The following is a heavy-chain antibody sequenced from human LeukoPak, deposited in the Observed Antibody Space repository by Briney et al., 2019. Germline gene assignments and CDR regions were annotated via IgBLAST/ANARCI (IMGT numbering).Heavy chain of an antibody. J-gene: IGHJ6*03. Sequence: ASVKVSCKASGYTFTTYDINWVRQAPGQGLEWMGGIIPIFGTANYAQKFQGRVTITTDESTSTAYMELSSLRSEDTAVYYCARGGVPYYYYYMDVWGKGTTVTVSS. CDR1: GYTFTTYD. V-gene: IGHV1-69*05. CDR3: ARGGVPYYYYYMDV. D-gene: IGHD3-10*01. CDR2: IIPIFGTA.